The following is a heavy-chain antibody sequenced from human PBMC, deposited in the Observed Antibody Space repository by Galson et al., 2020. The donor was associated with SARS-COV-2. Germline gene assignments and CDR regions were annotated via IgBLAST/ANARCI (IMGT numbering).Heavy chain of an antibody. D-gene: IGHD2-15*01. J-gene: IGHJ6*03. V-gene: IGHV3-30*04. CDR2: ISYDGSNK. CDR3: ARAPGGYMDV. Sequence: GGSLRLSCAASGFTFSSYAMHWVRQAPGKGLEWVAVISYDGSNKYYADSVKGRFTISRDNSKNTLYLQMNSLRAEDTAVYYCARAPGGYMDVWGKGTTVTVSS. CDR1: GFTFSSYA.